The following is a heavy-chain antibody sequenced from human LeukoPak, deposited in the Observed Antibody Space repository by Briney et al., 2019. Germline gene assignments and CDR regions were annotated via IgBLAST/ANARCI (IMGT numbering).Heavy chain of an antibody. J-gene: IGHJ4*02. CDR1: GGSISSSSYY. V-gene: IGHV4-39*07. Sequence: PSETLSLTCTVSGGSISSSSYYWGWIRQPPGKGLEWIGSIYYSGSTYYNPSPKSRVTISVDTSKNQFSLKLSSVTAADTAVYYCAGKTSRITMIVADWGQGTLVTVSS. D-gene: IGHD3-22*01. CDR2: IYYSGST. CDR3: AGKTSRITMIVAD.